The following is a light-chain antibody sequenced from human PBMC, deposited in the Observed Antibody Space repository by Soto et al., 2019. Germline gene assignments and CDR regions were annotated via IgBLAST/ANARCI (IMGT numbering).Light chain of an antibody. V-gene: IGKV3-15*01. CDR2: GAS. CDR3: QQYNSWPHT. CDR1: QSVDSN. J-gene: IGKJ1*01. Sequence: EIVVTQSPATLSVSPGERATLSCRASQSVDSNLAWYHQAPGQAPRLLIYGASTRATFIPDRFSGSGSGTEFTLTISSLQSEDFAVYYCQQYNSWPHTFGQGTKVDIK.